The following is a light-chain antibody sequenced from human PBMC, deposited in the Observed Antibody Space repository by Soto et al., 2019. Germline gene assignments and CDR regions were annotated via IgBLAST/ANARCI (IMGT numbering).Light chain of an antibody. CDR1: SSNIGRNT. CDR2: GNN. Sequence: QSVLTQPPSASGTPGQRVTISCSGSSSNIGRNTVNWYQQLPGTAPKLLIYGNNQRPSGVPARISGSKSGTSASLPISGLQSEDEADYYCAAWDDSLNGHVVFGGGTKLTVL. J-gene: IGLJ2*01. V-gene: IGLV1-44*01. CDR3: AAWDDSLNGHVV.